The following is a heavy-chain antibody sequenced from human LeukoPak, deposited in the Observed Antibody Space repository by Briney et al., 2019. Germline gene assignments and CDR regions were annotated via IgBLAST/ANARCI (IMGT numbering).Heavy chain of an antibody. J-gene: IGHJ4*02. V-gene: IGHV3-23*01. D-gene: IGHD3-22*01. CDR3: AKAYDSSGYYPFDY. CDR2: ISGSGGST. CDR1: GFTFSSYA. Sequence: GGSLRLSCAASGFTFSSYAMSWVRQAPGKGLEWVSVISGSGGSTYYADSVKGRFTISRDNSKNTLYLQMNSLRAEDTAVYYCAKAYDSSGYYPFDYWGQGTLVTVSS.